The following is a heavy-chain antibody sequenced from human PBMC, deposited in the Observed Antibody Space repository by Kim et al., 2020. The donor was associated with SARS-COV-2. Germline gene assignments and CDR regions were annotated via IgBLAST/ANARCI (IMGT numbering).Heavy chain of an antibody. J-gene: IGHJ3*02. Sequence: RVTISVDTSKNQFSLKLSSVTAAETAVYYCARGVVVVPAAIKGADAFDIWGQGTMVTVSS. V-gene: IGHV4-34*01. D-gene: IGHD2-2*01. CDR3: ARGVVVVPAAIKGADAFDI.